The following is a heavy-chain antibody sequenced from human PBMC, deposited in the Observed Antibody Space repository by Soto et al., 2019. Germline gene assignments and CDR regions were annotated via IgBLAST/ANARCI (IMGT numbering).Heavy chain of an antibody. D-gene: IGHD3-10*01. CDR1: GNTFTSYD. J-gene: IGHJ4*02. CDR3: ARGRASGSYYRLDY. CDR2: INPNSGNI. V-gene: IGHV1-8*01. Sequence: ASVKVSCKASGNTFTSYDINWVRQATGHGLEWMGWINPNSGNIGYAQKFQGRVTMTRDTAIRTAYMEVSRLRSDDTAVYYCARGRASGSYYRLDYWGQSTLGPVSP.